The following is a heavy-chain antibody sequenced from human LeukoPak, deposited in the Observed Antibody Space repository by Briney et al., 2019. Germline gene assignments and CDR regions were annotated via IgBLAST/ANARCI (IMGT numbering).Heavy chain of an antibody. CDR3: ARVPLLYYYYYMDV. CDR2: IGSSGSYI. D-gene: IGHD2-15*01. Sequence: GGSLRLSCEVSGFTFSSYHMNWVRQAPGKGLEWVSSIGSSGSYIYYADSVKGRFTISRDNAKNSLYLQMNSLRAEDTAVYYCARVPLLYYYYYMDVWGKGTTVTVSS. J-gene: IGHJ6*03. V-gene: IGHV3-21*01. CDR1: GFTFSSYH.